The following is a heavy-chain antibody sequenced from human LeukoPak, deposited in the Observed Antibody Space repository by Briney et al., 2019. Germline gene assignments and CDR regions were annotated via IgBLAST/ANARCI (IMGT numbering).Heavy chain of an antibody. V-gene: IGHV3-7*01. D-gene: IGHD5-24*01. CDR3: ARVWGPKPDMPAINYHFYYTDV. J-gene: IGHJ6*03. Sequence: GGSLRLSCAASGFTFSSYWMSWVRQASGKGLEWVANIKQAGSEKYYVDSVKGRFTISRDNAKNSLHLQMNTLRAEDTAVYYCARVWGPKPDMPAINYHFYYTDVWGKGTTVTVSS. CDR2: IKQAGSEK. CDR1: GFTFSSYW.